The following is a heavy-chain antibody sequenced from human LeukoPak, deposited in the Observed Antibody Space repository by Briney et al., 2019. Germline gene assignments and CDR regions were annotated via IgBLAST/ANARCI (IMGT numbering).Heavy chain of an antibody. Sequence: ASVKVSCKASGYTFTNYDLHWVRQAPGQSLEWMGWINAGNGHTKYSQKFQGRVIITRDTPASTAYMDLSSLRPEDTAVYYCARVRSQQLIRGFDYWGPGTRVTVSS. CDR3: ARVRSQQLIRGFDY. CDR2: INAGNGHT. CDR1: GYTFTNYD. J-gene: IGHJ4*02. D-gene: IGHD3-16*01. V-gene: IGHV1-3*01.